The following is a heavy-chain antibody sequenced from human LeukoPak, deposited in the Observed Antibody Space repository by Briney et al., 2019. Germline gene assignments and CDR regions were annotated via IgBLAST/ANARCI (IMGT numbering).Heavy chain of an antibody. CDR1: GNSFVSNL. CDR3: AIRQRCSRTSFYHEY. V-gene: IGHV5-51*01. CDR2: IYPGDSDT. D-gene: IGHD2-2*01. Sequence: GESLKILCIRFGNSFVSNLIGEVGQMPGKGLEWMGIIYPGDSDTRYTPSFQGQVTMSGDKSINTAYLQWSSLKASDTAMYYCAIRQRCSRTSFYHEYWCQGTLVTVSP. J-gene: IGHJ4*02.